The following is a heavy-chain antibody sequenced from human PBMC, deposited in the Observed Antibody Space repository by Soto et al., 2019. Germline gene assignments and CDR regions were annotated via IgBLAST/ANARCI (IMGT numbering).Heavy chain of an antibody. D-gene: IGHD3-10*01. CDR3: ARHAITMVRGTNYYYYMDV. CDR1: GYSSTSYW. V-gene: IGHV5-51*01. CDR2: IYPGDSDT. Sequence: PGESLKISCKGSGYSSTSYWIGWVRQMPGKGLEWMGIIYPGDSDTRYSPSFQGQVTISADKSISTAYLQWSSLKASDTAMYYCARHAITMVRGTNYYYYMDVWGKGTTVTVSS. J-gene: IGHJ6*03.